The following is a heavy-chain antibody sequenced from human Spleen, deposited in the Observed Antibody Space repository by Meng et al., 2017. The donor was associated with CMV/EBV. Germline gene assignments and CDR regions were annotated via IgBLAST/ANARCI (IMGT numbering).Heavy chain of an antibody. J-gene: IGHJ4*02. CDR3: ALFPLRTYGVDRLPDS. CDR1: DFSLSTTGAG. D-gene: IGHD2-8*01. Sequence: SGPTLVKPTQTLTLTCTLSDFSLSTTGAGVGWIRQPPGKALEWLALIYWNDDKRYSPSLKSRLTITKDTSKNHVVLTMTNMAPVDTATYYCALFPLRTYGVDRLPDSWGQGTLVTVSS. CDR2: IYWNDDK. V-gene: IGHV2-5*01.